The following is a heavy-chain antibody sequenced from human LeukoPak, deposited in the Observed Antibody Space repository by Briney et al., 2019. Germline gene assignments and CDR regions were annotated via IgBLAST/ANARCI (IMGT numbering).Heavy chain of an antibody. V-gene: IGHV3-23*01. J-gene: IGHJ5*02. CDR1: VFTFS. Sequence: GGSLRLSCTASVFTFSMAWVRQAPGMGLEWVSTISGSGNTTYYADFVRGRFTISRDNSKNTLYLQMNGLRVEDTALYYCAKMGGRVWYKVPETWGQGTLVTASS. CDR2: ISGSGNTT. D-gene: IGHD6-19*01. CDR3: AKMGGRVWYKVPET.